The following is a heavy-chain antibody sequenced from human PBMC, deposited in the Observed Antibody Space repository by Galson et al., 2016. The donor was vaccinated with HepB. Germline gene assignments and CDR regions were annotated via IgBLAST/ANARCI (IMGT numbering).Heavy chain of an antibody. CDR3: AKETSSSWAGGLDI. CDR2: ISWNRGSI. CDR1: GFTFDDYA. J-gene: IGHJ3*02. D-gene: IGHD6-13*01. Sequence: SLRLSCAASGFTFDDYAMHWVRQAPGKGLEWVSGISWNRGSIDYADSVKGRFPISRDNAKKTLYLQTNSLRGEDTAFYYCAKETSSSWAGGLDIWGQATRVNVSS. V-gene: IGHV3-9*01.